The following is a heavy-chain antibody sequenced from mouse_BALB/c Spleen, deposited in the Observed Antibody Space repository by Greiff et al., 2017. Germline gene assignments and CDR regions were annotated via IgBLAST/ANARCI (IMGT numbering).Heavy chain of an antibody. V-gene: IGHV1-5*01. CDR1: GYSFTSYW. D-gene: IGHD2-4*01. CDR3: TREGITTRAWFAY. Sequence: VQLQQSGTVLARPGASVKMSCKASGYSFTSYWMHWVKQRPGQGLEWIGAIYPGNSDTSYNQKFKGKAKLTAVTSASTAYMELSSLTNEDSAVYYCTREGITTRAWFAYWGQGTLVTVSA. J-gene: IGHJ3*01. CDR2: IYPGNSDT.